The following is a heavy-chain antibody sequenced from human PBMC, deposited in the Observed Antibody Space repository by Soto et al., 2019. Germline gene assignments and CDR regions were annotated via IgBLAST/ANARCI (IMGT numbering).Heavy chain of an antibody. CDR2: IIPIYDTS. CDR1: GGTFSSHA. V-gene: IGHV1-69*06. Sequence: QPHLVQSGAELKKPGSSVKVSCKASGGTFSSHAISWVRQAPGQGLEWLGGIIPIYDTSNYAEKVQGRVTISADRSTSTAYMELRSLRSEDTAVYYCARGAVMSVIPPRYTTDVWGQGTTVTVSS. D-gene: IGHD2-8*02. J-gene: IGHJ6*02. CDR3: ARGAVMSVIPPRYTTDV.